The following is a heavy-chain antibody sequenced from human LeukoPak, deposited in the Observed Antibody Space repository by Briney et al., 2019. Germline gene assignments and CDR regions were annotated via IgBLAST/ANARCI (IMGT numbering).Heavy chain of an antibody. D-gene: IGHD3-22*01. CDR2: IKQDGSEK. V-gene: IGHV3-7*01. CDR1: GFTFSSYW. Sequence: GGSLRLSCAASGFTFSSYWMSWVRQAPGKGLEWVSNIKQDGSEKYYVDSVKGRFTISRDNAKNSLYLQMNSLRAEDTAVYYCTRDNYYDTIPDAFDIWGQGTMVTVSS. CDR3: TRDNYYDTIPDAFDI. J-gene: IGHJ3*02.